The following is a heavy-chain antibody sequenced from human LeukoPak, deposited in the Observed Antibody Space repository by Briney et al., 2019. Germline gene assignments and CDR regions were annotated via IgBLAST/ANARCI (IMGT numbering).Heavy chain of an antibody. CDR2: ITTRSGST. CDR1: GFTFSSYA. V-gene: IGHV3-23*01. Sequence: GGSLRLSCAASGFTFSSYAMSWVRQAPGKGLEWVSTITTRSGSTYYADSVKGRFTISRDNSKNTLYLQMNILLAEDTAVYYCAKEVSWRVAGTMGLDYWGQGTLVTVSS. D-gene: IGHD6-19*01. J-gene: IGHJ4*02. CDR3: AKEVSWRVAGTMGLDY.